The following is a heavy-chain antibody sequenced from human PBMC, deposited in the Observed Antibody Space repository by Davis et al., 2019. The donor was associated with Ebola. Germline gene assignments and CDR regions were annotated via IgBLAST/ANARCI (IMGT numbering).Heavy chain of an antibody. J-gene: IGHJ4*02. CDR2: ISSSSSYI. Sequence: PGGSLRLSCAASGFTFSSYSMNWVRQAPGKGLEWVSSISSSSSYIYYAASVKGRFTISRDNAKNSLYLQMNSLRAEDTAVYYCASLGWNDTPFRDNYWGQGTLVTVSS. CDR1: GFTFSSYS. D-gene: IGHD1-1*01. V-gene: IGHV3-21*01. CDR3: ASLGWNDTPFRDNY.